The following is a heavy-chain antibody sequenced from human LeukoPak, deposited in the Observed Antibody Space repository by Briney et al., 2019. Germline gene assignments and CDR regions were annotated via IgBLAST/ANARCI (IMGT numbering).Heavy chain of an antibody. D-gene: IGHD4-23*01. CDR1: GGSISSYY. Sequence: SETLSLTCTVSGGSISSYYWSWIRQPPGKGLEWTGYIYYSGSTNYNPSLKSRVTIPVDTSKNQFSLKLSSVTAADTAVYYCARDDYGGNSDYYYYMDVWGKGTTVTVSS. V-gene: IGHV4-59*01. J-gene: IGHJ6*03. CDR3: ARDDYGGNSDYYYYMDV. CDR2: IYYSGST.